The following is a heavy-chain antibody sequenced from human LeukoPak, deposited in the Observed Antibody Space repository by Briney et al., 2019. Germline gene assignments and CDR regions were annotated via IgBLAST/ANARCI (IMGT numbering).Heavy chain of an antibody. Sequence: GGSLRLSCAASEFTFSSFSMTWVRQAPGEGLEWVSTISGSGHSTYYADSVKGRFTISRDNSKNTLYLQMNSLRAEDTAVYYCATPRSGNYFDSWGQGTLVTVSS. J-gene: IGHJ4*02. CDR2: ISGSGHST. CDR1: EFTFSSFS. V-gene: IGHV3-23*01. D-gene: IGHD3-10*01. CDR3: ATPRSGNYFDS.